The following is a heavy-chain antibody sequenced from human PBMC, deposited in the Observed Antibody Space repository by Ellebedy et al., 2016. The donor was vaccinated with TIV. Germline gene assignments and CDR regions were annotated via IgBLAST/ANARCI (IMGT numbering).Heavy chain of an antibody. D-gene: IGHD1-14*01. CDR3: VTDPDGGPVDY. CDR2: IKSKTDGGTT. J-gene: IGHJ4*02. CDR1: GFTFNNAW. V-gene: IGHV3-15*07. Sequence: GESLKISCAASGFTFNNAWLTWVRQAPGKGLEWVGRIKSKTDGGTTDYAAPVKGRFTISREDRKNTLYLQMDSLKTEDTAVYYCVTDPDGGPVDYWGQGTLVTVSS.